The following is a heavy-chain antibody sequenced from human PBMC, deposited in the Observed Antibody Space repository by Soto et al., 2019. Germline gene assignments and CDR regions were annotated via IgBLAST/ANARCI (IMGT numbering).Heavy chain of an antibody. Sequence: SVKVSCKASGGTFSSYAISWVRQATGQGLEWMGGIIPIFGTANYAQKFQGRVTITADESTSTAYMELSSLRSEDTAVYYCARGRSACSSTSCYGHYYYYYGMAVWGQGTTVTVSS. V-gene: IGHV1-69*13. J-gene: IGHJ6*02. CDR2: IIPIFGTA. CDR3: ARGRSACSSTSCYGHYYYYYGMAV. CDR1: GGTFSSYA. D-gene: IGHD2-2*01.